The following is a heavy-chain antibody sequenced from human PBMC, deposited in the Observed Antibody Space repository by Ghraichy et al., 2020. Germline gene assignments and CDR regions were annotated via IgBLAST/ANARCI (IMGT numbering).Heavy chain of an antibody. V-gene: IGHV4-59*01. Sequence: SETLSLTCTVSGGSISSYYWSWIRQPPGKGLEWIGYIYYSGSTNYNPSLKSRVTISVDTSKNQFSLKLSSVTAADTAVYYCARVGFGDFWSGYLDYYYGMDVWGQGTTVTVSS. CDR2: IYYSGST. CDR3: ARVGFGDFWSGYLDYYYGMDV. D-gene: IGHD3-3*01. CDR1: GGSISSYY. J-gene: IGHJ6*02.